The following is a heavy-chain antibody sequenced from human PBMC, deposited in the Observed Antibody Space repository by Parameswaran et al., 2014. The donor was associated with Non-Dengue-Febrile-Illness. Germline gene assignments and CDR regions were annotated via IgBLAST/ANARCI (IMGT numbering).Heavy chain of an antibody. CDR2: INPNSGGT. J-gene: IGHJ6*03. CDR3: ARSGNDYYYMDV. Sequence: VRQAPGQGLEWMGWINPNSGGTNYAQKFQGWVTMTRDTSISTAYMGLSRLRSDDTAVYYCARSGNDYYYMDVWGKGTTVTVSS. D-gene: IGHD3-10*01. V-gene: IGHV1-2*04.